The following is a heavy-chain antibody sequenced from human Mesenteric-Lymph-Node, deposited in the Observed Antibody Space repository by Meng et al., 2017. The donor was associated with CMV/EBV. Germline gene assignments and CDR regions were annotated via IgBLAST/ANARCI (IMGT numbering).Heavy chain of an antibody. CDR3: VSRRYSGYDYLD. J-gene: IGHJ4*02. Sequence: SETLSLTCTVSGGSISSSSYYWGWIRQPPGKGLEWIGSIYYSGSTYYNPSLKSRVTISVDTSKNQFSLRLSSVTAADTAVYYCVSRRYSGYDYLDWGQGTLVTVSS. CDR1: GGSISSSSYY. V-gene: IGHV4-39*07. CDR2: IYYSGST. D-gene: IGHD5-12*01.